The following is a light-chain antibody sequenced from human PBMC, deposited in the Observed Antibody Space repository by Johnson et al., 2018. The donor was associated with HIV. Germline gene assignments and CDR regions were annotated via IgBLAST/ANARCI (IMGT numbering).Light chain of an antibody. CDR2: ENN. Sequence: QSVLTQPPSVSAAPGQKVTISCSGSTSSIGNNYVSWYQHLPGTAPKLLIYENNKRPSGIPARLSGSKSGTSATLDITGLQTGDEADYYCGTWVGSLSACFFGTGTKVTVL. J-gene: IGLJ1*01. V-gene: IGLV1-51*02. CDR1: TSSIGNNY. CDR3: GTWVGSLSACF.